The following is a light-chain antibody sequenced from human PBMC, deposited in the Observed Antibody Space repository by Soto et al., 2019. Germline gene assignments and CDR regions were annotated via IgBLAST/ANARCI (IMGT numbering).Light chain of an antibody. J-gene: IGLJ2*01. Sequence: QSVLTQPYSVSGTPGQRVTISCSGSSSNIVSHTLNWYQHLPGTAPNLLIYSDNQRPSGVPDRFSGSTSGTSASLAISGLQSEDEADYYCAAWDDSLNAAVFGGGTKLTVL. CDR1: SSNIVSHT. CDR3: AAWDDSLNAAV. V-gene: IGLV1-44*01. CDR2: SDN.